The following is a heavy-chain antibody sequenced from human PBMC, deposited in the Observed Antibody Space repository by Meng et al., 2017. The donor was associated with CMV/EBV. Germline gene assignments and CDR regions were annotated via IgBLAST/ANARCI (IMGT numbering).Heavy chain of an antibody. CDR2: IKQDGSEK. Sequence: GESLKISCAASGFTFSSYWMSWVRQAPGKGLEWVANIKQDGSEKYYVDSVKGRFTISRDNAKNSLYLQMNSLRAEDTAVYYCAPLLTYYDFWSGYRYGMDVWGQGTTVTVSS. CDR1: GFTFSSYW. J-gene: IGHJ6*02. D-gene: IGHD3-3*01. V-gene: IGHV3-7*01. CDR3: APLLTYYDFWSGYRYGMDV.